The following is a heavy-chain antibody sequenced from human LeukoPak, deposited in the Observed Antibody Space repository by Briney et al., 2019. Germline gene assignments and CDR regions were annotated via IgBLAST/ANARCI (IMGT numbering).Heavy chain of an antibody. J-gene: IGHJ4*02. CDR2: IYTSGRT. CDR3: ARDERSSGPLDY. V-gene: IGHV4-4*07. Sequence: SETLSLTCTVSGGSISSYYWSWIRQPAGKGLEWIGRIYTSGRTNYNPSLKRRVTMSVDTSKNQFSLKLSSVTAADTAVYYCARDERSSGPLDYWGQGTLVTVSS. D-gene: IGHD3-22*01. CDR1: GGSISSYY.